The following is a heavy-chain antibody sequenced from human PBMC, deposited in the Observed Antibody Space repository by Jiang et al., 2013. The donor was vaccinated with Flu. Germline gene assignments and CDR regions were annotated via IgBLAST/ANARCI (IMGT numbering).Heavy chain of an antibody. CDR2: INPHSGVT. CDR3: ASWIYHDSSGYYGRSTTDWYFDL. V-gene: IGHV1-2*02. D-gene: IGHD3-22*01. CDR1: GYTFTGYY. J-gene: IGHJ2*01. Sequence: VQLVESGAEVKKPGASVKVSCKGSGYTFTGYYIHWVRQAPGQGLEWMGWINPHSGVTKYAQKFQGRVTMTRDTSISTAYMELSRLRSDDTAVYYCASWIYHDSSGYYGRSTTDWYFDLWGRGTLVTVSS.